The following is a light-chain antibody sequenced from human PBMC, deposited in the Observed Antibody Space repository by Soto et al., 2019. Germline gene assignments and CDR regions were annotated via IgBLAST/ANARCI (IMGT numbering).Light chain of an antibody. Sequence: EIVLTQSPATLSLSPGERATLSCRASQSVGSYYLCWYQQKPGQAPRLLMYGTSTRATGTPDRFSGSGSGTDFSLTISRLEPEDFAVYFCHQYVSYPLTFGPGTKVEIK. V-gene: IGKV3-20*01. CDR2: GTS. CDR3: HQYVSYPLT. CDR1: QSVGSYY. J-gene: IGKJ3*01.